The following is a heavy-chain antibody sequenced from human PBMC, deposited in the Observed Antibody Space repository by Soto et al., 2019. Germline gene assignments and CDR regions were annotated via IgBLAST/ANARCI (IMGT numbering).Heavy chain of an antibody. CDR3: AREAIGPWYFDL. V-gene: IGHV1-18*01. Sequence: ASVKVSCKASGYTFPRYGVSWVRQAPGQGLEWMGRINAYNGDTNYAQKFQGRVTITRDTSASTAYMELSSLRSEDTAVYYCAREAIGPWYFDLWGRGTLVTVSS. CDR2: INAYNGDT. J-gene: IGHJ2*01. CDR1: GYTFPRYG.